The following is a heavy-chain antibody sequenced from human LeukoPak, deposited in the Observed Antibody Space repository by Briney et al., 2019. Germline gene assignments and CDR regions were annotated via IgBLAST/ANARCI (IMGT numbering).Heavy chain of an antibody. CDR1: GGSISSSSYY. V-gene: IGHV4-39*01. Sequence: SETLSLTCTVSGGSISSSSYYWGWIRQPPGKGXEXXXXXYYSGVTYYNPSLESRVTILVDTSKNQFSLKLSSVTATDTAVYYCASPLGYCSSTNCYGDYWGQGTLVTVSS. CDR2: XYYSGVT. CDR3: ASPLGYCSSTNCYGDY. J-gene: IGHJ4*02. D-gene: IGHD2-2*01.